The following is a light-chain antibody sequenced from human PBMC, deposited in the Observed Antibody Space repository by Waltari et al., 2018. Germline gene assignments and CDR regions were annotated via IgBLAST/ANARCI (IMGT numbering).Light chain of an antibody. Sequence: EIVLTQSPVLLSVSPGESTTLSCRASQSITSNLAWYQQKPGQSPRLLIYGASIRAAGIPARFSGSGSGTEFTLTISSLQSEDFAVYYCQQYNNWLPLTFGGGTKVEIK. CDR2: GAS. CDR1: QSITSN. J-gene: IGKJ4*01. CDR3: QQYNNWLPLT. V-gene: IGKV3-15*01.